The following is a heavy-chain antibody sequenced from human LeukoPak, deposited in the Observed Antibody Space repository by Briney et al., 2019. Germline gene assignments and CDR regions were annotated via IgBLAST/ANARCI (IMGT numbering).Heavy chain of an antibody. Sequence: ASVKVSCKASGYTFSAYTIHWVRQAPGQRFEWMGWIDADSGDTRYSQKFQGRVTFTRDTSASTVYMELSSLRSEDTAVYYCARGITSDWPLDYWGQETLVTISS. V-gene: IGHV1-3*01. D-gene: IGHD6-19*01. CDR2: IDADSGDT. CDR3: ARGITSDWPLDY. CDR1: GYTFSAYT. J-gene: IGHJ4*02.